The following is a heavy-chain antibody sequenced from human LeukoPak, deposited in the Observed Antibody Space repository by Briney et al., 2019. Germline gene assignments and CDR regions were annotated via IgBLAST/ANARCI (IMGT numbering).Heavy chain of an antibody. J-gene: IGHJ3*02. D-gene: IGHD3-22*01. CDR2: IYYSGST. CDR1: GGSISSYY. Sequence: SETLSLTCTVSGGSISSYYWSWIRQPPRKGLEWTGYIYYSGSTNYNPSLKSRVTISVDTSKNQFSLKLSSVTAADTAVYYCARYSSGYYAFDIWGQGTMVTVPS. CDR3: ARYSSGYYAFDI. V-gene: IGHV4-59*01.